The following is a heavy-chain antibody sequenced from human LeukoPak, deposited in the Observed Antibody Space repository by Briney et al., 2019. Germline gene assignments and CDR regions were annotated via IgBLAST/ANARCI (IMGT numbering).Heavy chain of an antibody. CDR2: ITGSGTKT. V-gene: IGHV3-23*01. J-gene: IGHJ5*02. D-gene: IGHD2-8*02. CDR1: GFTFGSYS. Sequence: GGSLRLSCAASGFTFGSYSMTWARQSPGKGLEWGSTITGSGTKTYYGDSVKGRFTISRDNSRNTVYLQMNSLRVEDTAVFYCVRRCKDESTGARWFDPWGQGTLVTVSS. CDR3: VRRCKDESTGARWFDP.